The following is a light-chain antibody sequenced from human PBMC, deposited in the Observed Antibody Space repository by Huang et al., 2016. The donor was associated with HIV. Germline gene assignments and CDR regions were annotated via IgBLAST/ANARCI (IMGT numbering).Light chain of an antibody. CDR3: MQGTDWPQT. CDR1: QSLVHSDGNTY. V-gene: IGKV2-30*02. Sequence: DVVMTQSPLSLPVTLGQSASVSCRSSQSLVHSDGNTYLNWYQQRPGQSPRRLIYKVSNRDSGVPDRFSGSGSGTDFTLKISRMEAEDVAVYYCMQGTDWPQTFGQGTKLEIK. CDR2: KVS. J-gene: IGKJ2*01.